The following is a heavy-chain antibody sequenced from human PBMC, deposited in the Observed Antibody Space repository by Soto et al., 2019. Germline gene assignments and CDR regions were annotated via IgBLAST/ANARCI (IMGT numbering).Heavy chain of an antibody. CDR1: RGAISGYY. V-gene: IGHV4-59*12. D-gene: IGHD1-1*01. Sequence: SETLSLTGSVARGAISGYYWTWIRQPPGKGLQWIGCIYYSGSTNYSPSLKSRVTISVDTSKNQFSLKLTSVTAADTAVSYRASGRDSSNWNYVGYWGQGTQVTVSS. CDR2: IYYSGST. CDR3: ASGRDSSNWNYVGY. J-gene: IGHJ4*02.